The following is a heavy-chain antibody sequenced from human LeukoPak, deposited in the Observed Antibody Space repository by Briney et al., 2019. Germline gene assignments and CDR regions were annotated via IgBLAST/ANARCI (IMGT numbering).Heavy chain of an antibody. Sequence: SETLSLTCTVSGGSLSSYYWSWIRQPPGKGLGWIGYIYYSGSTNYNPSLKSRVTISVDTSKNQFSLKLSSVTAADTAVYYCARDGIAAAGKSIDAFDIWGQGTMVAVSS. J-gene: IGHJ3*02. CDR2: IYYSGST. CDR3: ARDGIAAAGKSIDAFDI. D-gene: IGHD6-13*01. CDR1: GGSLSSYY. V-gene: IGHV4-59*01.